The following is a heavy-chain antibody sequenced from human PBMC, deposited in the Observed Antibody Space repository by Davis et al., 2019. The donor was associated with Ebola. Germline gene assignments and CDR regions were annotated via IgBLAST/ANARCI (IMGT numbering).Heavy chain of an antibody. CDR1: GYTFTGYY. J-gene: IGHJ6*02. Sequence: ASVKVSCKASGYTFTGYYMHWVRQAPGQGLEWMGWINPNSGGTNYAQKFQGWVTMTRDTSISTAYMELSRLRSDDTAVYYCARGRGYISYYYYGMDVWGQGTTVTVSS. D-gene: IGHD5-24*01. CDR2: INPNSGGT. CDR3: ARGRGYISYYYYGMDV. V-gene: IGHV1-2*04.